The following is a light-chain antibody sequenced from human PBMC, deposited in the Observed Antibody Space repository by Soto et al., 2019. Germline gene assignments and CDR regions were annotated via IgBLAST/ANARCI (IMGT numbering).Light chain of an antibody. CDR3: QQYNNWPYT. CDR2: AAS. J-gene: IGKJ2*01. V-gene: IGKV3-15*01. CDR1: QSVFTN. Sequence: EIVMTQSPATLSVSPGERVTLSCWASQSVFTNLAWSQHKPGQAPRLLIYAASTRATGIAARFSGSGSWTEFTLTISSLQSEDFAIYYCQQYNNWPYTFGQGTKLEIK.